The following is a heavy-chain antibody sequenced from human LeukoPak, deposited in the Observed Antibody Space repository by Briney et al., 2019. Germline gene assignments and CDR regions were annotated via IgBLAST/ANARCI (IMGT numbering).Heavy chain of an antibody. CDR3: ARAVGATDDAFDI. J-gene: IGHJ3*02. Sequence: PSQTLSLTCTVSGGSISSGGYYWSWIRQHPGKGLEWIGEINHSGSTNYNPSLKSRVTISVDTSKNQFSLKLSSVTAADTAVYYCARAVGATDDAFDIWGQGTMVTVSS. D-gene: IGHD1-26*01. CDR1: GGSISSGGYY. CDR2: INHSGST. V-gene: IGHV4-31*03.